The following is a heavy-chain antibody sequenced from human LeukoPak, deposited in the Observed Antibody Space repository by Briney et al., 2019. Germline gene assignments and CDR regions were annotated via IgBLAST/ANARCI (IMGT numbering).Heavy chain of an antibody. V-gene: IGHV3-21*01. D-gene: IGHD3-10*01. CDR3: AKAYDYGSGSSSDPSFDY. J-gene: IGHJ4*02. CDR1: GFTFSSYS. CDR2: ISSSSSYI. Sequence: SPGGSLRLSCAASGFTFSSYSMNWVREAPGKGLECVSSISSSSSYIYYADSVKGRLTISRDNAENSLYLQMNSLRAEDTAVYYCAKAYDYGSGSSSDPSFDYWGQGTQVTVSS.